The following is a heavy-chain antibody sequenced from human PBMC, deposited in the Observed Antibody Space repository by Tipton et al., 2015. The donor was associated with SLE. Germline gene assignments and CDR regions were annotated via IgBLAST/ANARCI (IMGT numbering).Heavy chain of an antibody. CDR2: INHSGST. V-gene: IGHV4-39*07. J-gene: IGHJ4*02. D-gene: IGHD5-18*01. Sequence: TLSLTCTVSGGSVSSGSYYWSWIRQPPGKGLEWIGEINHSGSTNYNPSLKSRVTISVDTSKNQFSLKLSSVTAADTAVYYCIASGYSYGGYFDYWGQGTLVTVSS. CDR1: GGSVSSGSYY. CDR3: IASGYSYGGYFDY.